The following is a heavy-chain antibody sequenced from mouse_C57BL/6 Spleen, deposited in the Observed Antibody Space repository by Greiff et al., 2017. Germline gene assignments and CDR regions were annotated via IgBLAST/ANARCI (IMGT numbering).Heavy chain of an antibody. Sequence: VQLQQPGTELVKPGASVKLSCKASGYTFTSYWMHWVKPRPGQGLEWIGNINPSNGGTNYNEKFKSKATLTVDKSSSTAYMQLSSLTSEDSAVYYCAREGLITTVVDYWGQGTTLTVSS. CDR1: GYTFTSYW. CDR2: INPSNGGT. D-gene: IGHD1-1*01. J-gene: IGHJ2*01. V-gene: IGHV1-53*01. CDR3: AREGLITTVVDY.